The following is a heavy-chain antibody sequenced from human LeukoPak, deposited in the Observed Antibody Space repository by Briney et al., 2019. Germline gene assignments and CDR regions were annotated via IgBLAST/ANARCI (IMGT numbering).Heavy chain of an antibody. CDR2: ISGSGDTI. D-gene: IGHD1-26*01. CDR3: ARDLNGDGGSFYN. J-gene: IGHJ4*02. V-gene: IGHV3-23*01. CDR1: GFTFSSYA. Sequence: PGGSLRLSCAASGFTFSSYAMSWVRQAPGKGLEWVSAISGSGDTIYYAGSVKGRFTISRDNSKNMLSLQMNSLRAEDTAVYYCARDLNGDGGSFYNWGQGTLVTVSS.